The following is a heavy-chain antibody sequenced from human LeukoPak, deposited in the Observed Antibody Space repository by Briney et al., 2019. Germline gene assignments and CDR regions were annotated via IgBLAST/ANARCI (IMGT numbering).Heavy chain of an antibody. CDR1: GFTFSSYS. CDR3: ATGGDYGYYYYGMDV. D-gene: IGHD4/OR15-4a*01. J-gene: IGHJ6*02. V-gene: IGHV3-21*01. CDR2: ISSSSSYI. Sequence: GGSLRLSCAASGFTFSSYSMNWVRQAPGKGLEWVSSISSSSSYIYYADSVKGRFTISRDNAKNSLYLQMNSLRAEDTAVYYCATGGDYGYYYYGMDVWGQGTTVTVS.